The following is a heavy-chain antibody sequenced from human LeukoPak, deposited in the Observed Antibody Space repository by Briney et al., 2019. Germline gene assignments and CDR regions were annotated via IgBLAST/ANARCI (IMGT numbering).Heavy chain of an antibody. V-gene: IGHV3-30*04. CDR1: GFTFSSYA. J-gene: IGHJ3*02. Sequence: GGSLRLSCAASGFTFSSYAMHWVRQAPGKGLEWVAVISYDGSNKYYADSVKGRFTISRDNSKNTLYLQMISLRAEDTAVYYCASHGYCSTTSCYSQRLRYDAFDIWGQGTMVTVSS. D-gene: IGHD2-2*02. CDR3: ASHGYCSTTSCYSQRLRYDAFDI. CDR2: ISYDGSNK.